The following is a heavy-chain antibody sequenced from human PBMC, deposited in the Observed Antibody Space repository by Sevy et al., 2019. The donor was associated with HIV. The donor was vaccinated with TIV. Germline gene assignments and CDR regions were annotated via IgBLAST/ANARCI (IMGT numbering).Heavy chain of an antibody. D-gene: IGHD3-22*01. CDR3: ASQDYDSSGHDAFDI. Sequence: SETLSLTCTVSGGSISSGDYYWSWIRQPPGKGLEWIGYIYYSGSTYYNPSLKGRVTISVDTSKNQFSLKLSSVTAADTAVYYCASQDYDSSGHDAFDIWGQGTMVTVSS. V-gene: IGHV4-30-4*01. CDR1: GGSISSGDYY. CDR2: IYYSGST. J-gene: IGHJ3*02.